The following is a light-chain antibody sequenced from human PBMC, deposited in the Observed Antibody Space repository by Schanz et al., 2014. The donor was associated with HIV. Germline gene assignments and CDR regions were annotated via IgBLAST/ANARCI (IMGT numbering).Light chain of an antibody. Sequence: FMLTQLHSVSESPGKTVTISCTRSSGSLSSAYVQWYQHRPGSAPITLIYESDQRHSGVPARFSASIDSSSNSATLSISGLEAEDEADYYCQSYDSTNPGIFGGGTKLTVL. V-gene: IGLV6-57*04. J-gene: IGLJ2*01. CDR1: SGSLSSAY. CDR3: QSYDSTNPGI. CDR2: ESD.